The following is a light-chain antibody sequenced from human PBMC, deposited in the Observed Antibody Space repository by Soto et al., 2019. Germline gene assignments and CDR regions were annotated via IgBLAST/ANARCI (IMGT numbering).Light chain of an antibody. CDR1: QSVSSY. Sequence: EILFTQSPATLSLSPGERGTLSCRASQSVSSYLAWYQQKPGQAPRLLIYDASNRATGIPARLSGSGAGTDFTLTIRSLEPEDFAVYYCQQRSTWPTFGGGTKV. V-gene: IGKV3-11*01. J-gene: IGKJ4*01. CDR2: DAS. CDR3: QQRSTWPT.